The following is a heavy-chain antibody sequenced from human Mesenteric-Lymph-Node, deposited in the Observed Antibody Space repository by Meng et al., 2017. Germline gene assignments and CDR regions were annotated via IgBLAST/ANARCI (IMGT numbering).Heavy chain of an antibody. J-gene: IGHJ1*01. Sequence: GGPLRLSCAASGFTFSSYGMHWVRQAPGKGLEWVAVIWYDGSNQYYADSVKGRFTISRDNSKNTMYLQMNSLRAEDTAVYYCAKGVAVAYTYFQHWGQGTLVTVSS. D-gene: IGHD6-19*01. CDR3: AKGVAVAYTYFQH. CDR1: GFTFSSYG. CDR2: IWYDGSNQ. V-gene: IGHV3-33*03.